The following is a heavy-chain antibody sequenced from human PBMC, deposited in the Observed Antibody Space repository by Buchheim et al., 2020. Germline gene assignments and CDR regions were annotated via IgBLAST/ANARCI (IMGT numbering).Heavy chain of an antibody. CDR1: GFTVSSNY. D-gene: IGHD3-22*01. CDR3: ARGDSYYYDSGGYFYFFDY. V-gene: IGHV3-66*01. Sequence: EVQLVESGGGLVQPGGSLRLSCAASGFTVSSNYMTWVRQAPGKGLEWVSVIYSGGSTPYPDSVKGRFTISRDNSKNSLYLQMNSLRAEDTAVYYCARGDSYYYDSGGYFYFFDYWGQGTL. J-gene: IGHJ4*02. CDR2: IYSGGST.